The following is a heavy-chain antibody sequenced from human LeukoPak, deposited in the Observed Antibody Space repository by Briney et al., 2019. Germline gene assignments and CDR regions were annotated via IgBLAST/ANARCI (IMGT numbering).Heavy chain of an antibody. Sequence: PSETLSLTCAVYGGSFSSYYWSWIRQPPGKGLEWIGEINHSGSTNYNPSLKSRVTISVDTSKNQFSLKLSSVTAADTAVYYCARTFDDSSGYYMYYFDYWGQGTLVTVSS. V-gene: IGHV4-34*01. J-gene: IGHJ4*02. CDR2: INHSGST. CDR1: GGSFSSYY. D-gene: IGHD3-22*01. CDR3: ARTFDDSSGYYMYYFDY.